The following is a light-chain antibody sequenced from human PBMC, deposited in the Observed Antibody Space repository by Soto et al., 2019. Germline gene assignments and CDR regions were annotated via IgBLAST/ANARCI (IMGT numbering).Light chain of an antibody. J-gene: IGKJ1*01. CDR2: GAS. CDR1: QSVSSN. V-gene: IGKV3-15*01. Sequence: EIVMTQSPATLSVSPGERATLSCRASQSVSSNLAWYQQKPGQAPRHLIYGASTMATGIPARFSGSGSGTEFTLPISSLQYEDVAVSYCQQYNNSPPATFGQGTKVEIK. CDR3: QQYNNSPPAT.